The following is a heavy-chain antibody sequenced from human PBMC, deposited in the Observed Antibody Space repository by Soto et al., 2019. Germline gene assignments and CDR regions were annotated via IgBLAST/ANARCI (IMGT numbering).Heavy chain of an antibody. CDR1: GFRFEQFV. D-gene: IGHD2-8*01. V-gene: IGHV3-9*01. CDR2: VSPTGDTV. Sequence: VQVVASGGGLVQPGGSLRLSCAVSGFRFEQFVMHWVRQSPGKGLEYVSTVSPTGDTVAYADSVEGRFTVSRDNAKSSLYLQMNSVKGDDTAFYYCIKDAPNGSIDDWGQGTLVTVSS. J-gene: IGHJ4*02. CDR3: IKDAPNGSIDD.